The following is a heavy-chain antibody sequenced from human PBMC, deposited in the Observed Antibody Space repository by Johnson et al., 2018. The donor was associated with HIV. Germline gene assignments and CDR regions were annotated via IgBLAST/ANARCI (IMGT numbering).Heavy chain of an antibody. CDR2: IKQAGSEK. J-gene: IGHJ3*02. CDR3: ARDRPLFGNPRAFDI. Sequence: VQLVESGGGVVQPGRSLRLSCAASGFTFSSYCMTWVRQAPGKGLEWVANIKQAGSEKYYVDSVKGRFTISRDNAKNSLYLQMNSLRAEDTAVYYCARDRPLFGNPRAFDIWGQGTMVTVSS. V-gene: IGHV3-7*05. CDR1: GFTFSSYC. D-gene: IGHD4-23*01.